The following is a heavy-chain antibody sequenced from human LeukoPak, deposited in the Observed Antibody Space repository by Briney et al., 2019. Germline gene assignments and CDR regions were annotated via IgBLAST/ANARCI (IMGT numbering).Heavy chain of an antibody. CDR2: ISSSSTI. CDR1: GFTFSSYS. V-gene: IGHV3-48*01. Sequence: GGSLRLSCAASGFTFSSYSMNWVRQAPGKGLEWVSYISSSSTIYYADSVKGRFTISRDNSKNTLYLQMNSLRAEDTAVYYCAKDGYIVVVPAAIHWGQGTLVTVSS. CDR3: AKDGYIVVVPAAIH. D-gene: IGHD2-2*02. J-gene: IGHJ4*02.